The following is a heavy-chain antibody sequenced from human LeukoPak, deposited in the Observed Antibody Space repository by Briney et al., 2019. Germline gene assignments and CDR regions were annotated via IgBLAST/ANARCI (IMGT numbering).Heavy chain of an antibody. CDR1: GYTFTGYY. D-gene: IGHD2-2*01. CDR2: INPNSGGT. J-gene: IGHJ6*03. V-gene: IGHV1-2*02. CDR3: ARDVVVVPAAIHYYMDV. Sequence: VASVKVSCKASGYTFTGYYMHWVRPAPGQGLEWMGWINPNSGGTNYAQKFQGRVTMTRDTSISTAYMELSRLRSDDTAVYYCARDVVVVPAAIHYYMDVWGKGTTVTVSS.